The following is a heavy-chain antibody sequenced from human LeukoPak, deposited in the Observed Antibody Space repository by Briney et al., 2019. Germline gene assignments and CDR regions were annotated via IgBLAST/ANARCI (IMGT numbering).Heavy chain of an antibody. Sequence: SETLSLTCTVSGGSITGYYWSWIRQPPGKGLEWIAYIYYSGSTNYNPSLKSRATISVDTSKNQVSLILSDVTAADTAVYYCARGNAGYFDYWGQGTLVTVSS. D-gene: IGHD6-13*01. J-gene: IGHJ4*02. CDR1: GGSITGYY. CDR3: ARGNAGYFDY. V-gene: IGHV4-59*08. CDR2: IYYSGST.